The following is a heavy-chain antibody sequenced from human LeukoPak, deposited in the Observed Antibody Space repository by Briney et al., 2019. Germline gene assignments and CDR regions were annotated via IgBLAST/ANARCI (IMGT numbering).Heavy chain of an antibody. Sequence: SETLSLTCAVYGGSFSGYYWSWIRQPPGQGLEWIGEINHSGSTNYNPSLKSRVTISVETSKKQFSLKLSSVTAADTAVHYCVRVHVNSGYYFGDAFDIWGQGTMVTVSS. CDR1: GGSFSGYY. J-gene: IGHJ3*02. D-gene: IGHD3-22*01. CDR2: INHSGST. V-gene: IGHV4-34*01. CDR3: VRVHVNSGYYFGDAFDI.